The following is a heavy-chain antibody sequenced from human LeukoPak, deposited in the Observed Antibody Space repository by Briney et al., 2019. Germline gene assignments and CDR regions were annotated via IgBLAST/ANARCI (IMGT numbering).Heavy chain of an antibody. CDR1: GFSLSTSGVA. J-gene: IGHJ3*02. CDR3: AHAGIFDSSGYYSIAFDI. Sequence: SGPTLVKPTQTLTVTCSFSGFSLSTSGVAVGWIRQPPGKALEWLALIYWNDDELYSPSLKNRLTITEDTSKNQVVLTMTNMDPADTATYYCAHAGIFDSSGYYSIAFDIWGQGTMVTVSS. D-gene: IGHD3-22*01. V-gene: IGHV2-5*01. CDR2: IYWNDDE.